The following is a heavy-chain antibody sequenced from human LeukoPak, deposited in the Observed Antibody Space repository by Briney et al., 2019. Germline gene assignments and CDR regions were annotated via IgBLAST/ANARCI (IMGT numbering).Heavy chain of an antibody. CDR1: GGSFSGYY. J-gene: IGHJ5*02. Sequence: SETLSLTCAVYGGSFSGYYWSWIRQPPGKGLEWIGEINHSGSTNYNPSLKSRVTISVDTSKNQFSLKLSSVTAADTAVYYCARGVIVPGIAAAGTCWFDPWGQGTLVTASS. CDR3: ARGVIVPGIAAAGTCWFDP. D-gene: IGHD6-13*01. CDR2: INHSGST. V-gene: IGHV4-34*01.